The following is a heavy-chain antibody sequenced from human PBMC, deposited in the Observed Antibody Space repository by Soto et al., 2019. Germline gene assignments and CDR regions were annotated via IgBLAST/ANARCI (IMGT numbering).Heavy chain of an antibody. J-gene: IGHJ4*02. CDR2: ISAYNGNT. V-gene: IGHV1-18*01. CDR3: AIQPISIAAAGTLDY. CDR1: GYTFTSYG. D-gene: IGHD6-13*01. Sequence: QVQLVQSGAEVKKPGASVKVSCKASGYTFTSYGISWVRQAPGQGREWMGWISAYNGNTNYAQKLQGRVTMTTDTSTSTAYMELRSLRSDDTAVYYCAIQPISIAAAGTLDYWGQGTLVTVSS.